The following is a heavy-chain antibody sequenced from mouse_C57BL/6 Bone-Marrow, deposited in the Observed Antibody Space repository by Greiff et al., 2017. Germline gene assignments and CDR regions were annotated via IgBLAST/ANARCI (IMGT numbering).Heavy chain of an antibody. CDR3: TTIFSMDY. CDR1: GFNIKDDY. J-gene: IGHJ4*01. V-gene: IGHV14-4*01. Sequence: SGAELVRPGASVKLSCTASGFNIKDDYMHWVKQRPEQGLEWIGWIDPENGDTEYASKFQGKATITADTSSNTAYLQLSSLTAEDTSVYYCTTIFSMDYWGQGTSVTVSS. CDR2: IDPENGDT.